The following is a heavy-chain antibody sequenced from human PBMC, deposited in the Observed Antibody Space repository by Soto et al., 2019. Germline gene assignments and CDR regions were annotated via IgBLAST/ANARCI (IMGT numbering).Heavy chain of an antibody. V-gene: IGHV1-69*06. J-gene: IGHJ6*02. CDR2: IIPIFGTA. CDR3: ARDRSGSNAYVVGYYSGMDV. Sequence: QVQLVQSGAEVKKPGSSVKVSCKASEGTFSSYAITGVRQAPGQGLVWMGGIIPIFGTANYAQKFQGRVTITADKSTSTAYMELSSLRSEDTAVYYCARDRSGSNAYVVGYYSGMDVWGQGTTVTVSS. D-gene: IGHD3-16*01. CDR1: EGTFSSYA.